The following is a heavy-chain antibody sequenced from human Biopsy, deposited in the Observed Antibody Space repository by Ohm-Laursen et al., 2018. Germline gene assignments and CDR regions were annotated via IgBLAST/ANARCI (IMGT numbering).Heavy chain of an antibody. CDR1: GFIFSTYS. Sequence: SLRLSCSASGFIFSTYSMNWVRQAPGKGLEWVSYISSSSSPIYYADSVKGRFTISRDNAKNSLSLQMNSLRAEDTAVYYCARGLDSDYWGQGTLVTVSS. J-gene: IGHJ4*02. D-gene: IGHD3-16*01. V-gene: IGHV3-48*01. CDR3: ARGLDSDY. CDR2: ISSSSSPI.